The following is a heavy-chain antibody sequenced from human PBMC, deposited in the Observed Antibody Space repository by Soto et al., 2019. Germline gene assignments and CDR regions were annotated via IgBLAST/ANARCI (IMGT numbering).Heavy chain of an antibody. CDR3: ASTSGYDEKGLDY. J-gene: IGHJ4*02. Sequence: LPETLSLTCTVSGGSISSYYWSWIRQPPGKGLEWIGYIYYSGSTNYNPSLKSRVTISVDTSKNQFSLKLSSVTAADTAVYYCASTSGYDEKGLDYWGQGTLVTVSS. V-gene: IGHV4-59*08. CDR2: IYYSGST. D-gene: IGHD5-12*01. CDR1: GGSISSYY.